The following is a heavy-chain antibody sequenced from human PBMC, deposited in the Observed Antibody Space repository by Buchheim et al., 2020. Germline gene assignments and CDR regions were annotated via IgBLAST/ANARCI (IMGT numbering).Heavy chain of an antibody. J-gene: IGHJ6*02. Sequence: QVQLVESGGGVVQSGRSLRLSCAASGFTFSSYGMHWVRQAPGKGLEWVALIWYDGSNKYYGDSVKGRFTISRDTSKNTLYLQMSSLGAEDTAVYYCARGGSYSDNAMDVWGQGTT. D-gene: IGHD4-11*01. V-gene: IGHV3-33*01. CDR1: GFTFSSYG. CDR3: ARGGSYSDNAMDV. CDR2: IWYDGSNK.